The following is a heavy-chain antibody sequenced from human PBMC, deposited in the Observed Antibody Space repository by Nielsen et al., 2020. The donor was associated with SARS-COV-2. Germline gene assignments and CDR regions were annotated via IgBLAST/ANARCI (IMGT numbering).Heavy chain of an antibody. CDR1: GFTFSSYS. CDR2: ISTGSNII. CDR3: ARHHYVTFFGVVIIGWFDP. D-gene: IGHD3-3*01. Sequence: GESLKISCAASGFTFSSYSMNWVRQAPGKGLEWVSYISTGSNIIYYADSVKGRFTISRDNAKKSLSLQMNSLRAEDTAVYYCARHHYVTFFGVVIIGWFDPWGQGTLVTVSS. J-gene: IGHJ5*02. V-gene: IGHV3-48*01.